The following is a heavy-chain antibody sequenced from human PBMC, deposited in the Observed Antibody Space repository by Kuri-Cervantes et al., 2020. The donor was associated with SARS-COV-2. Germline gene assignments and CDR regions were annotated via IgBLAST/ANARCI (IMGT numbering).Heavy chain of an antibody. CDR2: MNPNSGNT. J-gene: IGHJ2*01. D-gene: IGHD2-2*01. CDR1: XXXXNSYD. CDR3: AXXXVVXXGLPXXWYFDL. Sequence: ASVKVSXXASXXXXNSYDINWVRQVTGXGLXWMGWMNPNSGNTXYAQKFQGRXTITRNTSIXTXYKEXSSLRSEXTAXXYCAXXXVVXXGLPXXWYFDLWGRGTLVTVSS. V-gene: IGHV1-8*03.